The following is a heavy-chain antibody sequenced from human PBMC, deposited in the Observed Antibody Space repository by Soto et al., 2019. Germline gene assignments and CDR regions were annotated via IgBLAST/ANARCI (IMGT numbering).Heavy chain of an antibody. CDR3: ARDRGYCSGGSCYVNYYHGMDV. V-gene: IGHV3-33*01. CDR1: GFTFSSYG. CDR2: IWYDGSNK. Sequence: GSLRLSCAASGFTFSSYGMHWVRQAPGKGLEWVAVIWYDGSNKYYADSVKGRFTISRDNSKNTLYLQMNSLRAEDTAVYYCARDRGYCSGGSCYVNYYHGMDVWGQGTTVTVSS. J-gene: IGHJ6*02. D-gene: IGHD2-15*01.